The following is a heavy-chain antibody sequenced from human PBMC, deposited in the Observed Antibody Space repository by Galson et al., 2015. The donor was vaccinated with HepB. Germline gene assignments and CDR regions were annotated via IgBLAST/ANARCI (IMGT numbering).Heavy chain of an antibody. CDR1: GFTFSSYW. Sequence: SLRLSCAASGFTFSSYWMHWVRQAPGKGLVWVSRINSDGSSTSYADSVKGRFTISRDNAKNTLYLQMNSLRAEDTAVYYCARHEHYYDSSGYYYGFDYWGQGTLVTVSS. CDR3: ARHEHYYDSSGYYYGFDY. V-gene: IGHV3-74*01. J-gene: IGHJ4*02. CDR2: INSDGSST. D-gene: IGHD3-22*01.